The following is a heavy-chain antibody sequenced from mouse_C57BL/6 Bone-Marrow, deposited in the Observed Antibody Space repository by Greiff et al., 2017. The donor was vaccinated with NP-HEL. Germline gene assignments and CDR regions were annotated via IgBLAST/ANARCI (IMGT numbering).Heavy chain of an antibody. J-gene: IGHJ1*03. D-gene: IGHD1-1*01. CDR2: IWSGGST. Sequence: VMLVESGPGLVQPSQSLSITCTVSGFSLTSYGVHWVRQSPGKGLEWLGVIWSGGSTDYNAAFISRLSISKDNSKSQVFFKMNSLQADDTAIYYCAREITTVVAHWYFDVWGTGTTVTVSS. V-gene: IGHV2-2*01. CDR3: AREITTVVAHWYFDV. CDR1: GFSLTSYG.